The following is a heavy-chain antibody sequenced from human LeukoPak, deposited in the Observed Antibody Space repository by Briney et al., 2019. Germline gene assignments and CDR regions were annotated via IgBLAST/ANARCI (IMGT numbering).Heavy chain of an antibody. CDR1: GFTLRDYF. D-gene: IGHD2-8*02. J-gene: IGHJ2*01. Sequence: GGSLRLSCAASGFTLRDYFMSWLRQPPGKGLEWIAYSSETGTAYSYAASVKGRFTISRDNAKNSLFLQMDSLRADDTALYYCVRGGERTGNSYFDLWGRGTLVTVSS. V-gene: IGHV3-11*04. CDR2: SSETGTAY. CDR3: VRGGERTGNSYFDL.